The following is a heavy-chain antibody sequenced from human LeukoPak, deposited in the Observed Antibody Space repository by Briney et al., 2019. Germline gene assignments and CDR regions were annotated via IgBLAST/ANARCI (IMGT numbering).Heavy chain of an antibody. J-gene: IGHJ4*02. CDR1: GYTFTSYG. D-gene: IGHD3-22*01. Sequence: ASVKVSCKASGYTFTSYGISWVRQAPGQGLEWVAWISAYNSNKNSAEKFQGRVTMTIDTSTSTAYMELRSLKSDDTAVYYCARQEALYDSSGYYPPDYWGQGTLVTVSS. CDR3: ARQEALYDSSGYYPPDY. V-gene: IGHV1-18*04. CDR2: ISAYNSNK.